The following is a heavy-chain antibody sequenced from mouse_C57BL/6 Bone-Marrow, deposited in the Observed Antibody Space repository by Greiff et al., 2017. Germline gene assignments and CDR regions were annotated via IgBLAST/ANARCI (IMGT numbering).Heavy chain of an antibody. D-gene: IGHD2-4*01. V-gene: IGHV14-3*01. CDR3: ASFYYDYDPQFAY. CDR1: GFNIKNTY. Sequence: VHVKQSVAELVRPGASVKLSCTASGFNIKNTYMHWVKQRPEQGLEWIGRIDPANGNTKYAPKFQGKATITADTSSNTAYLQLSSLTSEDTAIYYCASFYYDYDPQFAYWGQGTLVTVSA. J-gene: IGHJ3*01. CDR2: IDPANGNT.